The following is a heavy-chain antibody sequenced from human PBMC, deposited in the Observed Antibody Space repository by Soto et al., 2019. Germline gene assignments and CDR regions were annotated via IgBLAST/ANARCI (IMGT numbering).Heavy chain of an antibody. CDR2: TYYRSKWYN. D-gene: IGHD3-10*01. J-gene: IGHJ5*02. Sequence: SQTLSLTCAISGDSVSSNSAAWNWIRQSPSRGLEWLGRTYYRSKWYNDYAVSVKSRITINPDTSKNQFSLQLNSVTHEDTAVYYCARVELLWFGESFGYNWFDPWGQGTLVTVSS. CDR1: GDSVSSNSAA. CDR3: ARVELLWFGESFGYNWFDP. V-gene: IGHV6-1*01.